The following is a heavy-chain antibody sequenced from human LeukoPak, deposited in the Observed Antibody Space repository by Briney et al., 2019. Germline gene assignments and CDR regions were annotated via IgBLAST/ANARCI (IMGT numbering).Heavy chain of an antibody. D-gene: IGHD3-22*01. CDR3: ATHFYYDNSGYYYYYMDV. J-gene: IGHJ6*03. CDR1: GFTFDDYG. Sequence: GGSLRLSCAASGFTFDDYGMSWVRQAPGKGLEWVSGINWNGGSTGYADSVKGRFTISRDNAKNSLYLQMNSLRAEDTAVYFCATHFYYDNSGYYYYYMDVWGKGTTVTISS. V-gene: IGHV3-20*04. CDR2: INWNGGST.